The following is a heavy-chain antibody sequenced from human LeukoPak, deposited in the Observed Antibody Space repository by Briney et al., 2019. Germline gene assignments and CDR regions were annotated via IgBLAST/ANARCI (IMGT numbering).Heavy chain of an antibody. CDR1: GFTFSSYG. D-gene: IGHD6-6*01. J-gene: IGHJ4*02. CDR3: AKDKGYSSSGSFDY. V-gene: IGHV3-33*06. CDR2: TWYDGSNK. Sequence: VGSLRLSCAASGFTFSSYGMHWVRQAPGKGLEWVAVTWYDGSNKYYAGSVKGRFTISRDNSKNTLYLQMNSLRAEDTAVYYCAKDKGYSSSGSFDYWGQGTLVTVSS.